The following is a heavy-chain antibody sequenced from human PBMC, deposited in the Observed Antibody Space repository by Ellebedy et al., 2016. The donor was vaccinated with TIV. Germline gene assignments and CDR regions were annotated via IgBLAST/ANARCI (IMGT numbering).Heavy chain of an antibody. V-gene: IGHV3-23*01. CDR1: GFTFSSCA. D-gene: IGHD6-13*01. CDR3: ARSSSSWYF. J-gene: IGHJ4*02. CDR2: ISDSGDST. Sequence: GESLKISCAASGFTFSSCAMSWVRQAPGKGLEWVSTISDSGDSTYYADSVKGRFTISRDNSKNMLYLQMNSLRAEDTAIYYCARSSSSWYFWGQGTLVTVSS.